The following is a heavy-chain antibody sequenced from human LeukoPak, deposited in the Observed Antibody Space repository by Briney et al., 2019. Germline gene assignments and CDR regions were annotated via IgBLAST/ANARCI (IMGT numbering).Heavy chain of an antibody. CDR2: IKSNSEGGTA. CDR1: GFTFTNAW. CDR3: TTDRDALRY. J-gene: IGHJ4*02. Sequence: SGGSIRLSCAASGFTFTNAWMNWVRQAPGKGLEWVGRIKSNSEGGTADYAAPVKGRFTISRHDSESTMYLQMNSLKTEDTAVYYCTTDRDALRYWGQGTPVTVSS. V-gene: IGHV3-15*07. D-gene: IGHD2-21*02.